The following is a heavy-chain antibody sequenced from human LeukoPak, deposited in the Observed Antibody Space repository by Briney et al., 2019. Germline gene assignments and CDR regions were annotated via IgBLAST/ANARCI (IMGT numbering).Heavy chain of an antibody. CDR3: ARGGSGSYAPRPFDY. D-gene: IGHD3-10*01. V-gene: IGHV1-69*04. CDR2: IIPILGIA. CDR1: GGTFSSYA. Sequence: ASVKVSCKASGGTFSSYAISWVRQAPGQGLEWMGRIIPILGIANYAQKFQGRVTITADKSTSTAYMELSSPRSEDTAVYYCARGGSGSYAPRPFDYWGQGTLVTVSS. J-gene: IGHJ4*02.